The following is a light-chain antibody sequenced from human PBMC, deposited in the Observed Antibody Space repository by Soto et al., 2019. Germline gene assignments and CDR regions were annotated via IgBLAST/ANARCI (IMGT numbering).Light chain of an antibody. CDR1: SSDVGVYKY. Sequence: QSALTQPPSASGSPGQSGTISCSGTSSDVGVYKYVSWYQQYPGKAPKLMIYEVTKRPSGVPDRFSGSKSGNTASLAVSGLQAEDEADYYCTSYVGNDIWVFGGGTKLAV. CDR2: EVT. V-gene: IGLV2-8*01. J-gene: IGLJ3*02. CDR3: TSYVGNDIWV.